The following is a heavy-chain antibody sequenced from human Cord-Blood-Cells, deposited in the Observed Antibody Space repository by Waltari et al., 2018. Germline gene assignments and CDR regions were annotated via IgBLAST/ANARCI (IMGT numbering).Heavy chain of an antibody. CDR1: GGSFSGYY. CDR3: ARGHYDDYIWGSYRTIGYFQH. D-gene: IGHD3-16*02. CDR2: INQSGRP. V-gene: IGHV4-34*01. Sequence: QVQLQQWGAGLLKPSETLSLTCAVYGGSFSGYYWSWIRQPPGTGLEWIGEINQSGRPTASPPLKRRENILVDTYKKQSCLKLSSVTAADTAVYYCARGHYDDYIWGSYRTIGYFQHWGQGTLVTVSS. J-gene: IGHJ1*01.